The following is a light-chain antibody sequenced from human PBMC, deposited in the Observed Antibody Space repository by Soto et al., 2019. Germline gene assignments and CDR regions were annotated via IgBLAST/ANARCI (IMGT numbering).Light chain of an antibody. V-gene: IGKV1-5*01. Sequence: DIQMTQSPSTLSASVGDRAPITCRASQSISSWLAWYQQKPGKAPKLLIYDASSLESGVPSRFSGSGSGTEFTLTISSLQPDDFATYYCQQYNSYSPETFGQGTKVDI. CDR2: DAS. CDR3: QQYNSYSPET. CDR1: QSISSW. J-gene: IGKJ1*01.